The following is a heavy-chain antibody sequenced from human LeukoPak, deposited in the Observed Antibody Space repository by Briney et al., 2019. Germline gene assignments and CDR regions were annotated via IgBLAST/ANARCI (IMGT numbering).Heavy chain of an antibody. D-gene: IGHD3-16*01. Sequence: GGSLRLSCAASGFTFSSYAMHWVRQAPGKGLEWVAVISYDGSNKYYADSVKGRFTISRDNSKNTLYLQMNSLRAEDTAVYYCARGGDSYYYMDVWGKGTTVTVSS. CDR2: ISYDGSNK. V-gene: IGHV3-30*04. CDR3: ARGGDSYYYMDV. J-gene: IGHJ6*03. CDR1: GFTFSSYA.